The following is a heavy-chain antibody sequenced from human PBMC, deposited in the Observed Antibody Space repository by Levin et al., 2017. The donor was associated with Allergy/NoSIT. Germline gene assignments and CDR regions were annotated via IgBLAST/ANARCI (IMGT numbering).Heavy chain of an antibody. CDR2: IKREGSEK. J-gene: IGHJ5*02. Sequence: PGGSLRLSCAASGFTFSSYWMTWVRQAPGKGLEWVANIKREGSEKYYVDSVKGRVTISRDNVKNSLYLQMNSLRAEDTAVYYCARVTHAYGFDQWGQGTMVTVYS. CDR3: ARVTHAYGFDQ. CDR1: GFTFSSYW. D-gene: IGHD3-16*01. V-gene: IGHV3-7*01.